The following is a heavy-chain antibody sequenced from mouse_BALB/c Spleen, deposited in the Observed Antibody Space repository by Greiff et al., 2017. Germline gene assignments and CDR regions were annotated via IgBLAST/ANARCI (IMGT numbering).Heavy chain of an antibody. V-gene: IGHV5-6-4*01. Sequence: DVKLVESGGGLVKPGGSLKLSCAASGFTFSSYTMSWVRQTPEKRLEWVATISSGGSYTYYPDSVKGRFTISRDNAKNTLYLQMSSLKSEDTAMYYCTREGYYYGSSSYAMDYWGQGTSVTVSS. CDR3: TREGYYYGSSSYAMDY. D-gene: IGHD1-1*01. J-gene: IGHJ4*01. CDR2: ISSGGSYT. CDR1: GFTFSSYT.